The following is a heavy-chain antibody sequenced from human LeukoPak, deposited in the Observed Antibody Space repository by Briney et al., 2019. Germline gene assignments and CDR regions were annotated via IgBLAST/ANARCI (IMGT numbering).Heavy chain of an antibody. D-gene: IGHD3-16*01. Sequence: GGSLRLSCAASGFTFSSYGMNWVRQAPGKGLEWVSSVSSTSSFIYYADSVKGRFAISRDNAKNSLYLQMNSLRAEDTAVYYCAGGNYYYYMDVWGKGTTVTVSS. CDR2: VSSTSSFI. CDR1: GFTFSSYG. V-gene: IGHV3-21*01. J-gene: IGHJ6*03. CDR3: AGGNYYYYMDV.